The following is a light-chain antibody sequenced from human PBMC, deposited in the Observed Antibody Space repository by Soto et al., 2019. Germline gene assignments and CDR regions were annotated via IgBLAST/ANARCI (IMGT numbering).Light chain of an antibody. V-gene: IGKV3D-20*02. CDR1: QNISSSY. CDR2: GAS. Sequence: EIVMTQSPATLSVSPGERAILSCRASQNISSSYLAWYQQKPGQAPRLLIYGASSRATGIPDRFSGSGSGTDFTLTISRLEPEDFAVYYCQQYNNWPLTFGPGTKVDIK. J-gene: IGKJ3*01. CDR3: QQYNNWPLT.